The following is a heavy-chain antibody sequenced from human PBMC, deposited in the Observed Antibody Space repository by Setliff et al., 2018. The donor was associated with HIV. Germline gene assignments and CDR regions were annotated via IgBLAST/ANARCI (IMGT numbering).Heavy chain of an antibody. J-gene: IGHJ6*02. V-gene: IGHV1-69*10. Sequence: VASVKVSCKASGGTFTSYVISWVRQAPGQGLEWMGGTIPILGIASYSQKFQGRVTITADKSTSTAYMELSSLRSEDTAVYYCARPQWELGVDYYGMDVWGQGTTVTVSS. CDR2: TIPILGIA. CDR3: ARPQWELGVDYYGMDV. CDR1: GGTFTSYV. D-gene: IGHD1-26*01.